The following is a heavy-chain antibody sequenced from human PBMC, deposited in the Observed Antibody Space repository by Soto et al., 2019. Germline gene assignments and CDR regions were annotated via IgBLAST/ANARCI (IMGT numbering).Heavy chain of an antibody. V-gene: IGHV3-73*01. D-gene: IGHD3-3*01. CDR2: IRSKANSYAT. CDR3: TRQDDFWSGYLRPNYGMDV. Sequence: PGGSLRLSCAASGFTFSGSAMHWVRQASGKGLEWVGRIRSKANSYATAYAASVKGRFTISRDDSKNTAYLQMNSLKTEDTAVYYCTRQDDFWSGYLRPNYGMDVWGQGTTVTVSS. J-gene: IGHJ6*02. CDR1: GFTFSGSA.